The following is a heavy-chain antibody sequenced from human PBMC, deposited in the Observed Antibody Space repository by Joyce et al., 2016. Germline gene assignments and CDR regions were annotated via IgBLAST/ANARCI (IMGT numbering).Heavy chain of an antibody. Sequence: QVQLQESGPGLVKPSQTLSLTCTVSGGSISSGGYYWNWIRQYPGKGREWVGYIHYSGSAYYNPSLKSRITISVDTSKNQFSLKLSSVTAADTAVYYCARVDAARGIATAQPLYWGQGTLVTVSS. CDR2: IHYSGSA. J-gene: IGHJ4*02. V-gene: IGHV4-31*03. D-gene: IGHD3-9*01. CDR1: GGSISSGGYY. CDR3: ARVDAARGIATAQPLY.